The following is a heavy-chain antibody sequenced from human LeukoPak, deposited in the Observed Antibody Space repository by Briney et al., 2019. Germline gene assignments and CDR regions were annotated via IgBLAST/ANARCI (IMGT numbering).Heavy chain of an antibody. CDR2: INHSGST. D-gene: IGHD3-16*02. CDR3: ARTSTQYYDYVWGSYRRHYYYYGMDV. Sequence: SETLSLTCAVYGGSFSGYYWSWIRQPPGKGLEWIGEINHSGSTNYDPSLKSRVTISVDTSKNQFSLKLSSVTAADTAVYYCARTSTQYYDYVWGSYRRHYYYYGMDVWGQGTTVTVSS. CDR1: GGSFSGYY. J-gene: IGHJ6*02. V-gene: IGHV4-34*01.